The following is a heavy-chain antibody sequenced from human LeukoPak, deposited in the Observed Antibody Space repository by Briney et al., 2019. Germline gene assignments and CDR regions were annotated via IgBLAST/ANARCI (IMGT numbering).Heavy chain of an antibody. J-gene: IGHJ5*02. CDR3: XXXXXXXXXXXXXXHNWFDP. CDR1: GGTFSSYA. Sequence: ASVTVSCKASGGTFSSYAISWVRQAPGQGLEWMGGIIPIFGTANYAQKFQGRVAITADKSTSTAYMELSSLRSEDTAVYYCXXXXXXXXXXXXXXHNWFDPWGQGTLVTVSS. CDR2: IIPIFGTA. V-gene: IGHV1-69*06.